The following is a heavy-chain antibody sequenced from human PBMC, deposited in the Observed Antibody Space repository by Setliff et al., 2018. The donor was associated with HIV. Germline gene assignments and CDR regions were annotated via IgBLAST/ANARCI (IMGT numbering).Heavy chain of an antibody. D-gene: IGHD3-22*01. CDR1: GFTFSSYA. Sequence: SCAASGFTFSSYAMSWVRQAPGKGLEWVSAISGSGGSTYYADSVKGRFTISRDNSKNTLYLQMNSLRAEDTAVYYCAKDPEGVVVITGFDYWGQGTLVTVSS. CDR2: ISGSGGST. J-gene: IGHJ4*02. CDR3: AKDPEGVVVITGFDY. V-gene: IGHV3-23*01.